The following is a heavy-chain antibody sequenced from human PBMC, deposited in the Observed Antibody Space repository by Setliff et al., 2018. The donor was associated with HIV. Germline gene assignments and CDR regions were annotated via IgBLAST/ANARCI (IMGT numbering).Heavy chain of an antibody. V-gene: IGHV3-74*03. CDR1: GFTFNNYW. D-gene: IGHD6-13*01. CDR3: ARGRAAGQGFDP. Sequence: PGGSLRLSCATSGFTFNNYWMHWVRQSQRMGLVWVSRVSNNGRTAVYADSVKGRFTMSRDNVRKTVDLQMNNLTVEDTGLYYCARGRAAGQGFDPWGRGTLVTVSS. J-gene: IGHJ5*02. CDR2: VSNNGRTA.